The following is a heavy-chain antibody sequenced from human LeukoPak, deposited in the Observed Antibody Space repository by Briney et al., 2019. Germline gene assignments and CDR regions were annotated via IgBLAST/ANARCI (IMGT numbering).Heavy chain of an antibody. CDR2: ISSNTNYT. D-gene: IGHD3-16*01. CDR1: GFTFSDYY. CDR3: TRVGVWGSPDDY. Sequence: PGGSLRLSCAASGFTFSDYYMSWIRQAPGKGLEWLSYISSNTNYTDYADSVKGRFTISRDNAKKSLYLQMNSLRVEDTAVYYCTRVGVWGSPDDYWGQGTLVIVSS. V-gene: IGHV3-11*06. J-gene: IGHJ4*02.